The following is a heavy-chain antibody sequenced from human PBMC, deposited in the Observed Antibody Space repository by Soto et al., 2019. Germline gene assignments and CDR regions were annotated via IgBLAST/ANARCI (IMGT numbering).Heavy chain of an antibody. CDR2: IYYSGST. CDR1: GGSISSGDYY. D-gene: IGHD6-19*01. V-gene: IGHV4-30-4*01. J-gene: IGHJ4*02. Sequence: SETLSLTCTVSGGSISSGDYYWSWIRQPPGKGLEWIGYIYYSGSTYYNPSLKSRVTISVDTSKNQFSLKLSSVTAEDTAVYYCARVGAEWLPFYFDYWGQGTLVTVSS. CDR3: ARVGAEWLPFYFDY.